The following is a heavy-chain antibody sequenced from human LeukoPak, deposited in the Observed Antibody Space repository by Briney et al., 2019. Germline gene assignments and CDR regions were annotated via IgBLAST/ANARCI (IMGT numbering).Heavy chain of an antibody. CDR3: ARKATVTQDWYFDL. V-gene: IGHV3-23*01. CDR2: ISGSGGST. Sequence: GGSLRLSCAASGFTFSSYGMSWVRQAPGKGLEWVSGISGSGGSTYYADSVKGRFTISRDNSKNTLYLQMNSLRAEDTAVYYCARKATVTQDWYFDLWGRGTLVTVSS. D-gene: IGHD4-17*01. J-gene: IGHJ2*01. CDR1: GFTFSSYG.